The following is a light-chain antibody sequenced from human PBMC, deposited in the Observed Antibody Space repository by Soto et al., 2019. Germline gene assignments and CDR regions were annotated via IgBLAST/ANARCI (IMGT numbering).Light chain of an antibody. Sequence: QSVLTQPPSVSGAPGQRVIISCTGSSSNIGAGYDVHWYQQLPGTAPKFLIYGNSNRPSGVPDRFSGSKSGTSASLAITGLQAEDEADYYCQSYDSSLSGSVFGGGTKVTV. CDR2: GNS. V-gene: IGLV1-40*01. J-gene: IGLJ2*01. CDR1: SSNIGAGYD. CDR3: QSYDSSLSGSV.